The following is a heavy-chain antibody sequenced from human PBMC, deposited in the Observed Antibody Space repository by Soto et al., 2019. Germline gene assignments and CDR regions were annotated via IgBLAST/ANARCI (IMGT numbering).Heavy chain of an antibody. CDR1: GYTFPSYG. CDR2: ISAYNGNT. Sequence: GASVKVSCKASGYTFPSYGISWVRPAPGQGLEWMGWISAYNGNTKYAQKLQGRVTMTTDTPTSTAYMELRSLRSDDTAVYYCARDSGGGDPGHYWGQGTLVTVSS. V-gene: IGHV1-18*01. CDR3: ARDSGGGDPGHY. J-gene: IGHJ4*02. D-gene: IGHD2-21*02.